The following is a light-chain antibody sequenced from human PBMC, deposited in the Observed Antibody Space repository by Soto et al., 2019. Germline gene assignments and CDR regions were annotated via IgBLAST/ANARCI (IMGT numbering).Light chain of an antibody. CDR2: EAS. CDR3: CSYAGSYSYV. J-gene: IGLJ1*01. Sequence: QSVLTQPPSVSGSPGQSVTISCTGTSTDFVSYNRVSWYQQPPGTAPKLIIYEASNRPSGVPDRFSGSKSGNTASPTISGLQAADEADYYCCSYAGSYSYVFGTGTKVTVL. V-gene: IGLV2-18*02. CDR1: STDFVSYNR.